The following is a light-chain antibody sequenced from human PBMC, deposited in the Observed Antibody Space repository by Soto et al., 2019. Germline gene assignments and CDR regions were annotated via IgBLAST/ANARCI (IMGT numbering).Light chain of an antibody. CDR2: RAS. V-gene: IGKV3-15*01. Sequence: EIVLTQSPGTLALSPGERTTLSCRASKSVSSGYVAWYQQRPGQAPRLLIYRASTRATGLPARFSGSGSGTEFTLTISSLQSEDFAVYYCQQYDSWPWTFGQGTKVDI. CDR3: QQYDSWPWT. CDR1: KSVSSG. J-gene: IGKJ1*01.